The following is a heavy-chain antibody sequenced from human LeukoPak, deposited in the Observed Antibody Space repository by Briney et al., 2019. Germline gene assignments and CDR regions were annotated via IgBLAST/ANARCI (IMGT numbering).Heavy chain of an antibody. Sequence: GESLKISCKGSGYIFTNYWIGWVRQMPGKGLEWMGIIYPGDSDTRYSPSFQGQVTISADKSISTAYLQWSSLKASDTAMYYCARRGALIEAVAPRYYFDYWGQGTLVTVSS. J-gene: IGHJ4*02. CDR3: ARRGALIEAVAPRYYFDY. V-gene: IGHV5-51*01. D-gene: IGHD6-19*01. CDR1: GYIFTNYW. CDR2: IYPGDSDT.